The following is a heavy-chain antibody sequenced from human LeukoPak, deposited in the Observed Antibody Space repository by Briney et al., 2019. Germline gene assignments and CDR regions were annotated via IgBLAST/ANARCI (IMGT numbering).Heavy chain of an antibody. J-gene: IGHJ5*02. CDR3: ARGGADIVVVPAASP. CDR2: INPNSGGT. D-gene: IGHD2-2*01. CDR1: GYTFTGYY. V-gene: IGHV1-2*02. Sequence: ASVKVSCKASGYTFTGYYMHWVRQAPGQGLEWMGWINPNSGGTNYAQKFQGRVTMTRDTSISTAYMELSRLSSDDTAVYYCARGGADIVVVPAASPWGQGTLVTVSS.